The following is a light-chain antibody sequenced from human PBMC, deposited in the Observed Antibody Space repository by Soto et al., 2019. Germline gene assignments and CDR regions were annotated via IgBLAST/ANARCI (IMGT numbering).Light chain of an antibody. V-gene: IGKV1-5*03. CDR1: QSISTS. Sequence: DIQMTQSPSTLSASVGDRVTVTCRASQSISTSLAWYQQKPGKAPKLLIYKASSLESGVPSRFSGSGSGTEFTLTISSLQSEDFATYYCQQSCSSPPTFGQGTKVDIK. CDR2: KAS. J-gene: IGKJ1*01. CDR3: QQSCSSPPT.